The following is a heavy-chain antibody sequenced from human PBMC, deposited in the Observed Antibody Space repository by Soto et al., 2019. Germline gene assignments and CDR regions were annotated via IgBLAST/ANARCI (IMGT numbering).Heavy chain of an antibody. J-gene: IGHJ4*02. V-gene: IGHV3-66*01. CDR2: IYSGGST. D-gene: IGHD3-22*01. CDR1: GFTVSSNY. Sequence: GGSLRLSCAASGFTVSSNYMSWVRQAPGKGLEWVSVIYSGGSTYYADSVKGRFTISRDNSKNTLYLQMNSLRAEDTAVYYCARDPESNYYDSSGLFDYWGQGNLVTVSS. CDR3: ARDPESNYYDSSGLFDY.